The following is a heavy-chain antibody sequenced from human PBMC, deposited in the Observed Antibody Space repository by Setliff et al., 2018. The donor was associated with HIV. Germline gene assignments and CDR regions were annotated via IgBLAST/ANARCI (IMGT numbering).Heavy chain of an antibody. CDR3: ASVLWPYSSSRFDY. V-gene: IGHV1-18*01. Sequence: ASVKVSCKTSGFTFTSYGITWVRQAPGQGLEWMGWISTYSGHTNYAQKLQGRVNMTTYTSTSTAYMELRSLRSDDTALYYCASVLWPYSSSRFDYWGQGTLVTVSS. CDR1: GFTFTSYG. J-gene: IGHJ4*02. D-gene: IGHD6-6*01. CDR2: ISTYSGHT.